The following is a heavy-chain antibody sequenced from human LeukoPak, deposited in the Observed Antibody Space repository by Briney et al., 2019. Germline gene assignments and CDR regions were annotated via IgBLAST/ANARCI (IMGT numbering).Heavy chain of an antibody. Sequence: SETLSLTCAVYGGSFSGYYWSWIRQPPGKGLEWIGEINHSESTNYNPSLKSRVTISVDTSKNQFSLKLSSVTAADTAVYYCARDTGNSRYFDYWGQGTLVTVSS. CDR2: INHSEST. V-gene: IGHV4-34*09. CDR3: ARDTGNSRYFDY. J-gene: IGHJ4*02. CDR1: GGSFSGYY. D-gene: IGHD1-1*01.